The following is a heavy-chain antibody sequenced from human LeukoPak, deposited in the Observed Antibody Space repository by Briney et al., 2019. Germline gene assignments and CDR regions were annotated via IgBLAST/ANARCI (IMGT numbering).Heavy chain of an antibody. Sequence: GGSLRLSCAASGFTFSSYDMNWVRQAPGKGLEWVSYISGTGSTIYYADSVKGRFTISRDNSKNTLYLQMNSLRAEDTAVYYCARDQRTYSNYFDYWGQGTLVTVSS. V-gene: IGHV3-48*01. J-gene: IGHJ4*02. CDR3: ARDQRTYSNYFDY. D-gene: IGHD4-11*01. CDR2: ISGTGSTI. CDR1: GFTFSSYD.